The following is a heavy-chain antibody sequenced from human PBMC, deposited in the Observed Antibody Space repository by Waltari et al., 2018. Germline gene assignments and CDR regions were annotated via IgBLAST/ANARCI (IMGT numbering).Heavy chain of an antibody. CDR2: INHSGST. Sequence: QVQLQQWGAGLLKPSETLSLTCAVYGGSFSGYYWSWIRQPPGKGLEWIGEINHSGSTNDNTSQKIRVTISVDTSKNQFSLQLSSVNAADTAVYYCARRKYSSTFYYYYYMDVWGKGTTVTVSS. CDR3: ARRKYSSTFYYYYYMDV. J-gene: IGHJ6*03. V-gene: IGHV4-34*01. D-gene: IGHD6-13*01. CDR1: GGSFSGYY.